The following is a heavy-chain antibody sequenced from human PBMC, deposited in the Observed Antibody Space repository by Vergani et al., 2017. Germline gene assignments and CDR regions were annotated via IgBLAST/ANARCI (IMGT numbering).Heavy chain of an antibody. CDR3: ARGPVGGSGSYYNFDY. D-gene: IGHD3-10*01. CDR1: GFTFSSYY. V-gene: IGHV1-46*01. CDR2: INPSGGST. J-gene: IGHJ4*02. Sequence: VQLVESGGGLVKPGGSLRLSCAASGFTFSSYYMHWVRQAPGQGLEWMGIINPSGGSTSYAQKFQGRVTMTRNTSISTAYMELSSLRSEDTAVYYCARGPVGGSGSYYNFDYWGQGTLVTVSS.